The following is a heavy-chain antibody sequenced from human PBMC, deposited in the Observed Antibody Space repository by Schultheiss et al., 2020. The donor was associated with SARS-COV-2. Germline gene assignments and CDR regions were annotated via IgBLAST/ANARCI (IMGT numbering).Heavy chain of an antibody. CDR1: GFTFSSYA. V-gene: IGHV3-30-3*01. D-gene: IGHD6-19*01. J-gene: IGHJ4*02. Sequence: GGSLRLSCAASGFTFSSYAMHWVRQAPGKGLEWVAVISYDGSNKYYADSVKGRFTISRDNSKNTLYLQMNSLRAEDTAVYYCARDSTLVGSGWYGLYFDYWGQGTLVTVSS. CDR2: ISYDGSNK. CDR3: ARDSTLVGSGWYGLYFDY.